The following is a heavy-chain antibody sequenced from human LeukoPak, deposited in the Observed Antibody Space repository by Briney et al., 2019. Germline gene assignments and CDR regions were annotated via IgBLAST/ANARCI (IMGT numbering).Heavy chain of an antibody. CDR3: AREGRDAYNYAFDT. J-gene: IGHJ3*02. CDR2: SRSKAQSYST. Sequence: PGGSLRLSCAVSGFTFSDHCMDWVRQAPGKGLEWVARSRSKAQSYSTEYAASVKGRFTISRDDSKDLLYLQMNSLKTEDTAVYYCAREGRDAYNYAFDTWGQGTMVTVSS. D-gene: IGHD5-24*01. V-gene: IGHV3-72*01. CDR1: GFTFSDHC.